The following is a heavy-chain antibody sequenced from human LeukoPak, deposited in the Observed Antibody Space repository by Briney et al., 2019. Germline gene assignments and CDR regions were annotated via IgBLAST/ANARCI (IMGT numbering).Heavy chain of an antibody. CDR2: IYYSGST. D-gene: IGHD3-9*01. CDR1: GGSISSYY. J-gene: IGHJ4*02. CDR3: ARGGTYYDILTGYSPFDY. Sequence: SETLSLTCTVSGGSISSYYWRWIRQPPGKGLEWIGYIYYSGSTNYNPSLKSRVTISVDTSKNQFSPKLSSVTAADTAVYYCARGGTYYDILTGYSPFDYWGQGTLVTVSS. V-gene: IGHV4-59*01.